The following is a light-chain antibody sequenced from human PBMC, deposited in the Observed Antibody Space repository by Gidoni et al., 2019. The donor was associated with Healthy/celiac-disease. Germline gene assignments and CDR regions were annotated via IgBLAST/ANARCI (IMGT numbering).Light chain of an antibody. CDR3: CSYAGSYNVV. Sequence: QSALTQPRSASGSPGQSVTISCTGTSSDVGGYNDVSWYQQHPGKAPKLMIYDVSKRPSGVPDRFSGSKSGNTASLTISGLQAEDEADYYCCSYAGSYNVVFGGGTKLTVL. CDR1: SSDVGGYND. CDR2: DVS. J-gene: IGLJ2*01. V-gene: IGLV2-11*01.